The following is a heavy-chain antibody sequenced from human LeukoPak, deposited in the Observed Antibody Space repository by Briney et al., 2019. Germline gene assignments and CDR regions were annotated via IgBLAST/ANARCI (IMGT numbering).Heavy chain of an antibody. CDR3: ARGVPVAGSGGSWFDP. D-gene: IGHD6-19*01. V-gene: IGHV1-2*02. CDR1: GYTFTGYY. Sequence: ASVKVSCMASGYTFTGYYIHWVRQAPGQGLEWLAWINPNSGGTKYAQKLQGRATMTRDTSISTAYMELSRLTSDDTAVYYCARGVPVAGSGGSWFDPWGQGTLVIVSS. J-gene: IGHJ5*02. CDR2: INPNSGGT.